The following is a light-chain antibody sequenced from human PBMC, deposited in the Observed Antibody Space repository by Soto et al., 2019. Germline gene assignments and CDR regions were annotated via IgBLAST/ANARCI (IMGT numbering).Light chain of an antibody. V-gene: IGKV1-39*01. J-gene: IGKJ1*01. CDR2: AAS. Sequence: DIQMTQSPSSLSASVGDRVTITCRASESISSYLNWYQQKPGKAPKLLIYAASSLQSGVPSRFSGSGSGTEFPLTISSLQPEAFATYYCQQSYSIPTFGQGTKVEIK. CDR3: QQSYSIPT. CDR1: ESISSY.